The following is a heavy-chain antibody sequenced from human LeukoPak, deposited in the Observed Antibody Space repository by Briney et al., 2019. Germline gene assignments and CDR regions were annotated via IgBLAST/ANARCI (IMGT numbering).Heavy chain of an antibody. V-gene: IGHV3-20*04. J-gene: IGHJ6*03. D-gene: IGHD3-16*01. Sequence: PGGSLRLSCAASEFTFSNYWMSWGRQAPGKGLEWGSGINWNGGITGYADSVKGRFTISRDNAKNSLYLQMNSLRAEDTALYYCARALIPSGPGTSYYYYYYMDVWGKGTTVTVSS. CDR2: INWNGGIT. CDR1: EFTFSNYW. CDR3: ARALIPSGPGTSYYYYYYMDV.